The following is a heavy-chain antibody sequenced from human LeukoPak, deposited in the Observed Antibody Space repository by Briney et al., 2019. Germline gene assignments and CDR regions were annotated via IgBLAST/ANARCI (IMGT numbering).Heavy chain of an antibody. Sequence: SQTLSLTCTVSGRSISSGDYYWSWIRHPPGKGLEWIGYIYYSGSTYYNPSLKSRVTISVDTSKNQFSLKLSSVTAADTAVYYCARGDVVWSGYQAGYYFDYWGQGTLVTVSS. J-gene: IGHJ4*02. D-gene: IGHD3-3*01. CDR1: GRSISSGDYY. CDR3: ARGDVVWSGYQAGYYFDY. V-gene: IGHV4-30-4*01. CDR2: IYYSGST.